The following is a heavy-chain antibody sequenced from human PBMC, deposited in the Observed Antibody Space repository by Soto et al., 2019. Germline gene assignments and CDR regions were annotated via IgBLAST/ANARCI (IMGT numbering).Heavy chain of an antibody. J-gene: IGHJ5*02. Sequence: QITLKESGPTLVKPTQTLTLTCTFSGFSLTTSAEGVGWVRQPPGKALEWLALIYWDDDKRYSPFLKSRLTITTDTPKNQVVLTMTHMGPDATATYHRALTPACSGNISASWGQGILVTVSS. CDR1: GFSLTTSAEG. CDR3: ALTPACSGNISAS. V-gene: IGHV2-5*02. CDR2: IYWDDDK. D-gene: IGHD3-10*02.